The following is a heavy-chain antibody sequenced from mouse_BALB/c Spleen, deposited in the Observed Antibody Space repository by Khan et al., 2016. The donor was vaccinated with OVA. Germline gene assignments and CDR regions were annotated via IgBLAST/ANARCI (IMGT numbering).Heavy chain of an antibody. CDR1: GYTFTTYW. CDR2: INPSTGYT. D-gene: IGHD2-5*01. Sequence: QVQLQQSGAELAQPGASVKMSCQTSGYTFTTYWMHWVKQRPGQGLEWIGYINPSTGYTEYNQRFKDKATLTTEQSSSTAYIQLSRLTSEDSAVYYSTRRGLYSIFAYWGQGTLVTVSA. J-gene: IGHJ3*01. V-gene: IGHV1-7*01. CDR3: TRRGLYSIFAY.